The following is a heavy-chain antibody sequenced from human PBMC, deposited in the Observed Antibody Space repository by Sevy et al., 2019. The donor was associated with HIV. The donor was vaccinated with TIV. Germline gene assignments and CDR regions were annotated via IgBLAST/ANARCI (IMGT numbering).Heavy chain of an antibody. J-gene: IGHJ4*02. D-gene: IGHD3-10*01. V-gene: IGHV3-15*01. Sequence: LSLTCAASGFTFSNAWMSWVRQAPGKGLEWVGRIKSKTDGGTTDYAAPVKGRFTISRDDSKNTLYLQMNSLKTEDTAVYYCTTTNILLWFGEFPDYWGQGTLVTVSS. CDR3: TTTNILLWFGEFPDY. CDR1: GFTFSNAW. CDR2: IKSKTDGGTT.